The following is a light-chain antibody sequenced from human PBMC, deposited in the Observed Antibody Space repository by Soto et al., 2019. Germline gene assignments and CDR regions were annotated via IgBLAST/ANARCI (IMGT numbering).Light chain of an antibody. CDR1: SSDVGGYNY. CDR2: EVS. Sequence: QSALTQPPSASGSPGQSVTISCTGTSSDVGGYNYVSWYQQHQGKAPKLMIYEVSKRPSGVPDRFSGSKSVNTASLTVSGLQAEDEADYYCSSYSGSNNLGVFGGGTQLTVL. CDR3: SSYSGSNNLGV. V-gene: IGLV2-8*01. J-gene: IGLJ2*01.